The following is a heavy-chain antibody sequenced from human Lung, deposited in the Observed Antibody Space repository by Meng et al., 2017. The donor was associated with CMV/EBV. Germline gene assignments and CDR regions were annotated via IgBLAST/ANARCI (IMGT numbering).Heavy chain of an antibody. CDR2: INPYSGAT. J-gene: IGHJ5*02. CDR1: GYSFTGYY. D-gene: IGHD2-21*01. CDR3: ASSTVEVVIGILRKYNWFDP. V-gene: IGHV1-2*02. Sequence: ASXXVSXKSSGYSFTGYYLHWVRQAPGQGLEWMGWINPYSGATKYAEKFQGRVTLTRNTSISTAYMELNTLRYDDKAVYYFASSTVEVVIGILRKYNWFDPWXQGTLVTVSS.